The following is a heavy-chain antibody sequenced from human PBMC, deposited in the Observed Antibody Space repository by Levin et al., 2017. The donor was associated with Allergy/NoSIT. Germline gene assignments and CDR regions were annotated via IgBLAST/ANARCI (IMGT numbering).Heavy chain of an antibody. CDR2: INSAGGST. CDR3: AKDGQGNYADYLDYRGMEV. Sequence: PGGSLRLSCAASGFTFSSHAMSWVRQAPGKGLEWVSSINSAGGSTYYGDSVKGRFIISRDNSKNTLYLHMNSLRADDTAAYYCAKDGQGNYADYLDYRGMEVWGQGTTVIVSS. D-gene: IGHD2-2*01. J-gene: IGHJ6*02. V-gene: IGHV3-23*01. CDR1: GFTFSSHA.